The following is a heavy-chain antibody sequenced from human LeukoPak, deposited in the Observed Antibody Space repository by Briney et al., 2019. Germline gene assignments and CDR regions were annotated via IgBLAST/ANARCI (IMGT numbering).Heavy chain of an antibody. Sequence: GGSLRLSCAASGFSFSNYGMHWVRQAPGKGLEWVAIIWYDGSNKYYADSVKGRFAISRDNSKNTLYLQMNSLRVEDTAVYYCARAQASSTAMMGPDYWGQGTLVVVSS. V-gene: IGHV3-33*01. D-gene: IGHD5-18*01. CDR1: GFSFSNYG. J-gene: IGHJ4*02. CDR2: IWYDGSNK. CDR3: ARAQASSTAMMGPDY.